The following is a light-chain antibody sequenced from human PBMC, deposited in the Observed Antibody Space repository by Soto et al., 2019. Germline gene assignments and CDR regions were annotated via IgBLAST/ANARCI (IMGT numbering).Light chain of an antibody. CDR1: QSLTNNY. Sequence: EIVLTQSPGTLSLSPGERATLSCRASQSLTNNYLAWYQQKPGQAPRLLFHGASSRAAGIPDRFSGSGSGTDFTLTISRLEHDDVAVYYCQQYGTSPPDTFGQGTRLEIK. V-gene: IGKV3-20*01. CDR3: QQYGTSPPDT. CDR2: GAS. J-gene: IGKJ5*01.